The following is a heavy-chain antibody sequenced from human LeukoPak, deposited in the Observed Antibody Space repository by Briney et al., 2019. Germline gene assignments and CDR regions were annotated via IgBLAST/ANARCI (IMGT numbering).Heavy chain of an antibody. J-gene: IGHJ4*02. Sequence: PGGSLRLSCPASGFTFSSYAMSWVRQAPGKGLEWVSAISGSGGSTYYADSVKGRFTISRDNSKNTLYLLMDSLRAEDTAVYYCAKDYSSGGELVAYFDYWGQGTLVTVSS. CDR2: ISGSGGST. CDR1: GFTFSSYA. D-gene: IGHD6-19*01. V-gene: IGHV3-23*01. CDR3: AKDYSSGGELVAYFDY.